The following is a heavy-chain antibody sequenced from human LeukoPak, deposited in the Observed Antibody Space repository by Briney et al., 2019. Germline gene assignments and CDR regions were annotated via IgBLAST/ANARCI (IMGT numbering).Heavy chain of an antibody. D-gene: IGHD3-3*01. V-gene: IGHV1-69*05. J-gene: IGHJ4*02. Sequence: SVKVSCKASGYTFTSYGISWVRQAPGQGLEWMGGIIPIFGTANYAQKFQGRVTITTDESTSTAYMELSSLRSEDTAVYYCAREVEWSGYYTGLYWGQGTLVTVSS. CDR3: AREVEWSGYYTGLY. CDR1: GYTFTSYG. CDR2: IIPIFGTA.